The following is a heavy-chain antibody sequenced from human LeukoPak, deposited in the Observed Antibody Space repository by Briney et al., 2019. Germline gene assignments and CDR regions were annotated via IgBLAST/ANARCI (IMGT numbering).Heavy chain of an antibody. CDR3: ARAESMDV. CDR1: GGSITNGHYY. Sequence: SQTLSLTCTVSGGSITNGHYYWSWLRQHPGKGLEWIGYVFYSGSTYYNPSLKSRITISLDTSKNQFSLNLGSVTAADTAVYYCARAESMDVWGQGTTVTVSS. J-gene: IGHJ6*02. V-gene: IGHV4-31*03. CDR2: VFYSGST.